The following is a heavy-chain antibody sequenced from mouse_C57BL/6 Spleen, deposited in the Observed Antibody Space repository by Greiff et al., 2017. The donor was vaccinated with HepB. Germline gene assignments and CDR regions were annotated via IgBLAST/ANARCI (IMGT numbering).Heavy chain of an antibody. D-gene: IGHD4-1*01. CDR1: GFTFTDYY. V-gene: IGHV7-3*01. Sequence: EVKVVESGGGLVQPGGSLSLSCAASGFTFTDYYMSWVRQPPGKALEWLGFIRNKANGYTTEYSASVKGRFTISRDNSQSILYLQMNALRAEDSATYYCARYKTVAYAMDYWGQGTSVTVSS. CDR2: IRNKANGYTT. CDR3: ARYKTVAYAMDY. J-gene: IGHJ4*01.